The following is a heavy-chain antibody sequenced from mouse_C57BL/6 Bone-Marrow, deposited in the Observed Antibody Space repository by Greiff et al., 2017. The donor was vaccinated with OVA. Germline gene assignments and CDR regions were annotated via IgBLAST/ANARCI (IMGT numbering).Heavy chain of an antibody. D-gene: IGHD1-2*01. V-gene: IGHV1-47*01. CDR1: GYTITTYS. CDR2: FHPYNDDT. Sequence: QVHLEQSGAELVKPGASVKMSCTASGYTITTYSIEWMKQNHGKSLEWIGNFHPYNDDTKYDEKFKGKATLTVEKSSSTAYLELSRLTSDDSAVYYCARMGEYGVDWFAYWGQGTLVTVSA. J-gene: IGHJ3*01. CDR3: ARMGEYGVDWFAY.